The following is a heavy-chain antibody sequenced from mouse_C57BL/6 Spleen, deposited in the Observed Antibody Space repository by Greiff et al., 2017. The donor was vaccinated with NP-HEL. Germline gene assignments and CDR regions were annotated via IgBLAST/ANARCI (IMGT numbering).Heavy chain of an antibody. CDR3: ARNHDGYYESWFAY. CDR1: GYTFTSYW. V-gene: IGHV1-55*01. J-gene: IGHJ3*01. D-gene: IGHD2-3*01. CDR2: FYPGSGST. Sequence: VQLQQPGAELVKPGASVKMSCKASGYTFTSYWITWVKQRPGQGLEWIGDFYPGSGSTNYNEKFKSKATLTVDTSSSTAYMQLSSLTSEDSAVYYCARNHDGYYESWFAYWGQGTLVTVSA.